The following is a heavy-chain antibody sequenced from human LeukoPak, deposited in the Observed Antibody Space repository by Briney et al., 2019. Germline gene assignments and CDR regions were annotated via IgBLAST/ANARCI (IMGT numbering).Heavy chain of an antibody. J-gene: IGHJ3*02. CDR1: GFTFSSYG. V-gene: IGHV3-30*02. D-gene: IGHD3-10*01. CDR2: IRYDGSNK. Sequence: GGSLRLSCGASGFTFSSYGMHWVRQAPGKGLEWVAFIRYDGSNKYYADSVKGRFTISRDNSKNSLYLQMNSLRAEDTAVYYCAREARGAFDIWGQGTMVTVSS. CDR3: AREARGAFDI.